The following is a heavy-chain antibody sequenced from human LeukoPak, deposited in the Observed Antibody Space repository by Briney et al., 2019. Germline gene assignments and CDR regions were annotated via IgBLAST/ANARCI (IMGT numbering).Heavy chain of an antibody. CDR3: AKDRDDYGDDC. J-gene: IGHJ4*02. CDR1: GFTFTDFG. Sequence: SGGSLGLSCAASGFTFTDFGMHWVRQAPGKGLDWVSHKFYAESVKGRFTISRDNSKNTLYLQMNSLRAEDTAVYYCAKDRDDYGDDCWGQGILVTVST. D-gene: IGHD4-17*01. CDR2: K. V-gene: IGHV3-30*02.